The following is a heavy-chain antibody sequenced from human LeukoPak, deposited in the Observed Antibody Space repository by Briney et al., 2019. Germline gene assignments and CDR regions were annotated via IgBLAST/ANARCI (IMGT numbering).Heavy chain of an antibody. CDR3: AKGYRYYYGSGSYSNWFDP. CDR1: RFSFSSYG. Sequence: PGGSLRLSCAASRFSFSSYGMHWVRQAPGKGLEWVAVISYDGSDKYYADSVKGRFTISRDNSKNTLYLQMNSLRAEDTAVYYCAKGYRYYYGSGSYSNWFDPWGQGTLVTVSS. V-gene: IGHV3-30*18. J-gene: IGHJ5*02. CDR2: ISYDGSDK. D-gene: IGHD3-10*01.